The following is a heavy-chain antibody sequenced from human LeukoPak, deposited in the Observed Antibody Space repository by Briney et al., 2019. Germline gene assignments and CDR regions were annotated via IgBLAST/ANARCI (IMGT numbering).Heavy chain of an antibody. CDR3: ARDPTFDY. V-gene: IGHV1-69*05. Sequence: SVNLSCKASGGTFSSYAISWVRQAPGQGLEWMGGLIPIFGTANYAQTFQGRVTITTDESTSTAYMELSSLRSEDTAVYYCARDPTFDYWGQGTLVTVSS. J-gene: IGHJ4*02. CDR1: GGTFSSYA. CDR2: LIPIFGTA.